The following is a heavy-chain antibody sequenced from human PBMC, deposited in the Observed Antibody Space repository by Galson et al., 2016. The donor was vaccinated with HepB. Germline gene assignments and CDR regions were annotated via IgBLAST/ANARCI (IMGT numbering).Heavy chain of an antibody. Sequence: SLRLSCAASGFTFSSYSMNWVRQAPGKGLEWVSSISSGSAYRYYADSVKGRFTISRDNAKKSLYPQMNSLRAEDTAVYYCARMRYSSGWLDGFDIWGQGTMVTVSS. CDR1: GFTFSSYS. CDR3: ARMRYSSGWLDGFDI. D-gene: IGHD6-19*01. J-gene: IGHJ3*02. V-gene: IGHV3-21*01. CDR2: ISSGSAYR.